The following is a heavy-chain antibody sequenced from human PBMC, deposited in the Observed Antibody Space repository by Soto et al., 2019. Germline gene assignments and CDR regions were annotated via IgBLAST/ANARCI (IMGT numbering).Heavy chain of an antibody. J-gene: IGHJ6*03. Sequence: ASVKVSCKVSGYTLTELSMHWVRQAPGKGLEWMGGFDPEDGETIYAQKFQGRVTMTEDTSTDTAYMELSSLRSEDTAVYYCAATPFGPDQTTVTTYHPSYYYYYMDVWGKGTTVTVSS. CDR1: GYTLTELS. V-gene: IGHV1-24*01. CDR3: AATPFGPDQTTVTTYHPSYYYYYMDV. D-gene: IGHD4-4*01. CDR2: FDPEDGET.